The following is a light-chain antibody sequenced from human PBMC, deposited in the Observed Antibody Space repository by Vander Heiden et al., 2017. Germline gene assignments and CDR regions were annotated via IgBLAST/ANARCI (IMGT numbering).Light chain of an antibody. CDR2: KAS. V-gene: IGKV1-5*03. CDR3: QKYNSYPWT. Sequence: DIQMMQSPSTLSASVGDTVTITCRAGQSVGSWLAWYQQKPGKAPNLLIYKASSLESGVPSRFSGKGSGTESTLTISSLQPDDFATYYCQKYNSYPWTFGQGTKLEIK. J-gene: IGKJ1*01. CDR1: QSVGSW.